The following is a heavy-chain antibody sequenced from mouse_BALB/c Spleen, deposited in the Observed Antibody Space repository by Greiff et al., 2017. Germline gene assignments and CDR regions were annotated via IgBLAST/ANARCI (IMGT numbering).Heavy chain of an antibody. V-gene: IGHV2-6-7*01. CDR1: GFSLTGYG. Sequence: QVQLQQSGPGLVAPSQSLSITCTVSGFSLTGYGVNWVRQPPGKGLEWLGMIWGDGSTDYNSALKSRLSISKDNSKSQVFLKMNSLQTDDTARYYCARDQGYGNYWFAYWGQGTLVTVSA. CDR2: IWGDGST. D-gene: IGHD2-10*02. J-gene: IGHJ3*01. CDR3: ARDQGYGNYWFAY.